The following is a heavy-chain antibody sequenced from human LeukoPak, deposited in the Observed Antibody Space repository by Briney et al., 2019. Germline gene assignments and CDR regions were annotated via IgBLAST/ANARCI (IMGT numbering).Heavy chain of an antibody. CDR1: GYTFINHG. V-gene: IGHV1-18*01. Sequence: GASVKVSCKASGYTFINHGISWVRQAPGQGLEWLGWISAYNGRTEYAPNFKDRVTMTTDTSTTTAYMELRSLTSDDTAVYYCGRWSPNPNDSWGQGTPVTVSS. CDR2: ISAYNGRT. D-gene: IGHD3-3*01. J-gene: IGHJ5*01. CDR3: GRWSPNPNDS.